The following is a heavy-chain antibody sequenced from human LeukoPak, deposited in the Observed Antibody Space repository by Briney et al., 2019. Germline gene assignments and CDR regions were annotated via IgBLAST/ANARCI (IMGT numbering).Heavy chain of an antibody. CDR1: GFTFSSCA. Sequence: PGGSLRLSCAASGFTFSSCAMSWVRQAPGKGLEWVSAISGSGGSTYYADSVKGRFTISRDNSKNTLYLQMNSLRAEDTAVYYCAKVPYYDLWSDYYPPYYFDYWGQGTLVTVSS. V-gene: IGHV3-23*01. CDR2: ISGSGGST. CDR3: AKVPYYDLWSDYYPPYYFDY. J-gene: IGHJ4*02. D-gene: IGHD3-3*01.